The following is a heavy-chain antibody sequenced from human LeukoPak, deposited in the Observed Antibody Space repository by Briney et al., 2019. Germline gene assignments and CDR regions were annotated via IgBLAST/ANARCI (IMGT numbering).Heavy chain of an antibody. CDR3: ARVNYGDYVRAFDI. CDR2: IYYSGST. J-gene: IGHJ3*02. D-gene: IGHD4-17*01. V-gene: IGHV4-59*01. CDR1: GGSISSYY. Sequence: SETPSLTCTVSGGSISSYYWSWIRQPPGKGLEWIGYIYYSGSTNYNPSLKSRVTISVDTSKNQFSLKLSSVTAADTAVYYCARVNYGDYVRAFDIWGQGTMVTVSS.